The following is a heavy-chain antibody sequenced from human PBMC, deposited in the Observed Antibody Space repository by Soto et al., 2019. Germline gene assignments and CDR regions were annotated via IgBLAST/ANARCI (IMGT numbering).Heavy chain of an antibody. Sequence: GGSLRLSCAASGFTFSSYAMSWVRQAPGKGLEWVSAISGSGGSTYYADSVKGRFTISRDNSKNTLNLQMNSLRAEDTVVDDCAKDCRGAGSYYDAFDIWGQGTMVTVSS. CDR3: AKDCRGAGSYYDAFDI. D-gene: IGHD3-10*01. CDR2: ISGSGGST. V-gene: IGHV3-23*01. CDR1: GFTFSSYA. J-gene: IGHJ3*02.